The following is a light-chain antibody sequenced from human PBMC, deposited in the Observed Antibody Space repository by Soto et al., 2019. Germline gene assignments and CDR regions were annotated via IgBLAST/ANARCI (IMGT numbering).Light chain of an antibody. J-gene: IGLJ1*01. CDR1: SSNLGSET. CDR3: AAWDGSLNDYV. V-gene: IGLV1-44*01. Sequence: QSVLTQPPSASGTPGQRVTISCSGSSSNLGSETGTWYQQLPGTAPKVLIYSNSQRPSGVPDRFSGSKSGTSASLAISGLQSEDEADYYCAAWDGSLNDYVFGTGTKLTVL. CDR2: SNS.